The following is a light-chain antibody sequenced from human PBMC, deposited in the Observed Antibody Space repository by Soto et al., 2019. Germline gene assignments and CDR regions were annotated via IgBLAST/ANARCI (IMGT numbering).Light chain of an antibody. CDR1: QSVSSY. Sequence: IVLTQSPATLSLSPGERATLSCRASQSVSSYLAWYQQKPGQAPRLLIYDASTRATGIPARFSGSGSGTEFTLTISSLQSEDFAVCYCQQYNNWPRTFGQGTKVDI. J-gene: IGKJ1*01. CDR3: QQYNNWPRT. CDR2: DAS. V-gene: IGKV3D-15*01.